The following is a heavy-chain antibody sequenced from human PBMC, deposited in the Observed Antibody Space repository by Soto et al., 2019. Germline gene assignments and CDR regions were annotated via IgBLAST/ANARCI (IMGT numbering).Heavy chain of an antibody. CDR1: GYTFTTYG. D-gene: IGHD6-6*01. CDR3: ARGRVRSSSGVSWFDP. CDR2: ISAYNGNT. V-gene: IGHV1-18*04. J-gene: IGHJ5*02. Sequence: QVQLVQSGAEVKKPGASMKVSCKASGYTFTTYGISWVRQAPGQGLEWMGWISAYNGNTNYAQKFQGRVTMTRDTSTSTVYMELSSLRFEDTAVYYCARGRVRSSSGVSWFDPWGQGTLVTVSS.